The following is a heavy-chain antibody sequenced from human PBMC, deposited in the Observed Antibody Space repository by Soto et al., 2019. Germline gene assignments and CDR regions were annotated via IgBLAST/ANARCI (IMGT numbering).Heavy chain of an antibody. J-gene: IGHJ6*02. Sequence: XSVKVACNASGYTFTGYYMHWVRRAPGQGLEWMGWINPNSGGTNYAQKFQGWVTMTRDTSISTAYMELSRLRSDDTAVYYCARVRMAAPEYYYYYGMDVCGQGTTVTVSS. D-gene: IGHD6-19*01. CDR1: GYTFTGYY. CDR3: ARVRMAAPEYYYYYGMDV. V-gene: IGHV1-2*04. CDR2: INPNSGGT.